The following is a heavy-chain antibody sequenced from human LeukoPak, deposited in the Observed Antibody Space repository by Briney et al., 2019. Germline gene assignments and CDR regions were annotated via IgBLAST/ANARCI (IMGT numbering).Heavy chain of an antibody. J-gene: IGHJ1*01. V-gene: IGHV3-23*01. Sequence: PGGSLRPSCAASGFTFSSYAMSWVRQAPGKGLEWVSAISGSGGSTYYADSVKGRFTISRDNSKNTLYLQMNSLRAEDTAVYYCARVLSADSPGFQHWGQGTLVTVSS. D-gene: IGHD3-22*01. CDR2: ISGSGGST. CDR3: ARVLSADSPGFQH. CDR1: GFTFSSYA.